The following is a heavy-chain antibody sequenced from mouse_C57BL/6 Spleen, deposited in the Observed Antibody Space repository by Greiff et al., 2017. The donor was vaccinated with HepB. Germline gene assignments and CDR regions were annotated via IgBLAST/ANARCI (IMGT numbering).Heavy chain of an antibody. CDR3: ARGSCVYALDY. Sequence: QVQLQQSGAELVRPGPSVKVSCKASGYAFTNYLIEWVKQRPGQGLEWIGVINPGSGGTNYNEKFKGKATLTADNSSSTAYMQLSSLTSEDSAVYFFARGSCVYALDYWGQGTSVTVSS. CDR1: GYAFTNYL. D-gene: IGHD3-3*01. V-gene: IGHV1-54*01. CDR2: INPGSGGT. J-gene: IGHJ4*01.